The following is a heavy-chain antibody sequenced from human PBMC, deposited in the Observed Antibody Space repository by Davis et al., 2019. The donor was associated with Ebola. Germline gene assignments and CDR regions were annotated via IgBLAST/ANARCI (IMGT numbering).Heavy chain of an antibody. J-gene: IGHJ3*01. CDR2: IDPSDSYT. Sequence: GESLKISCRVSGYGFTTYWITWVRQLPGKGLEWMGRIDPSDSYTNYGPSFRGHVTISVDKSISTAYLQWSGLQASDTAMYYCARRVAYSAFDVWGQGTMVTVSS. V-gene: IGHV5-10-1*01. D-gene: IGHD3-16*01. CDR3: ARRVAYSAFDV. CDR1: GYGFTTYW.